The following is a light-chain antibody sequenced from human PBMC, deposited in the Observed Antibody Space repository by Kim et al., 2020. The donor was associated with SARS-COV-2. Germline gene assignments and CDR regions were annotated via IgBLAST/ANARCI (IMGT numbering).Light chain of an antibody. V-gene: IGKV1-39*01. Sequence: YASVGDRVTSTCRASQSISSYLNWYQQKPGKAPKLLIYAASSLQSGVPSRFSGSGSGTDFTLTISSLQPEDFATYYCQQSYSTPYTFGQGTKLEIK. CDR2: AAS. CDR3: QQSYSTPYT. J-gene: IGKJ2*01. CDR1: QSISSY.